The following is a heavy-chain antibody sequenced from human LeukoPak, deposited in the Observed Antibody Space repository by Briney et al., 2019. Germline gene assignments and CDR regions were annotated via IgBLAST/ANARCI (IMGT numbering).Heavy chain of an antibody. V-gene: IGHV5-51*01. Sequence: GAPLKISSKGSGSPFTTSWIGWVRQMPGKGLEWMGIIYPGDSDTRYSPSFQGQVTISADKSIITAYLQWSSLKASGTAMYYCARLRWPRGGRSSFDYWGQGALVTVSS. CDR3: ARLRWPRGGRSSFDY. D-gene: IGHD3-10*01. J-gene: IGHJ4*02. CDR2: IYPGDSDT. CDR1: GSPFTTSW.